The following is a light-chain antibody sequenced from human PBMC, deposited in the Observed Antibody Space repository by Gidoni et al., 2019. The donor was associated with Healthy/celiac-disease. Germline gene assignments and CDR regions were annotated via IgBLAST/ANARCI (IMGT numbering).Light chain of an antibody. CDR2: QDS. CDR3: QAWDSSTVV. J-gene: IGLJ2*01. Sequence: SYELTQPPSVSVSPGQTASIPCSGDKLGDKYACCYQQKPGQYPVLVIYQDSKRPSGIPERFAGSNSGNTATLTISGTQAMDEVDYYCQAWDSSTVVFGGGTKLTVL. CDR1: KLGDKY. V-gene: IGLV3-1*01.